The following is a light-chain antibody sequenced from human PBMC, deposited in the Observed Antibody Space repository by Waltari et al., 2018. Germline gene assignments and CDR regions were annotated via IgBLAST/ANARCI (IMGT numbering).Light chain of an antibody. V-gene: IGKV4-1*01. CDR3: QQYFITPFT. Sequence: DIVMSQSPDSLAVSLGERATIKCRSRQSIMYSSNNKNFLAWYQQKPGQSPKLLIYWASTRQSGVPDRFTGSWSGTDFTLTITSVQPEDVAIYYCQQYFITPFTFGPGTKVEIK. J-gene: IGKJ3*01. CDR2: WAS. CDR1: QSIMYSSNNKNF.